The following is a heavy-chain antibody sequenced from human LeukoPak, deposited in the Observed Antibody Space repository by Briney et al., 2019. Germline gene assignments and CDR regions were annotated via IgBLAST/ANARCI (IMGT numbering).Heavy chain of an antibody. Sequence: GGSLRLSCVASGFTFSSYSMNWVRQAPGKGLEWVSYISDSGSTIYYADSVKGRFTISRDNARNSLYLQMNSLRAEDTAVYYCAKDSGTRLLDYWGQGTLVTVSS. CDR2: ISDSGSTI. V-gene: IGHV3-48*04. CDR1: GFTFSSYS. CDR3: AKDSGTRLLDY. J-gene: IGHJ4*02. D-gene: IGHD5-12*01.